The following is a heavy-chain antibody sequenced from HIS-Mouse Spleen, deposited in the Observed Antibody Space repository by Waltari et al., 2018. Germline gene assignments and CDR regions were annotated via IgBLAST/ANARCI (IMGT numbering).Heavy chain of an antibody. V-gene: IGHV2-70*15. J-gene: IGHJ4*02. D-gene: IGHD1-7*01. CDR3: ARIQAGKLELPFDY. CDR1: GFSLSTSGMC. Sequence: QVTLRESGPALVKPTQTLTLTCTFSGFSLSTSGMCVSWIRQPPGKALEWLARIDWDDDKYYSTSLKTRLTISKDTSKNQVVLTMTNMDPVDTATYYCARIQAGKLELPFDYWGQGTLVIVSS. CDR2: IDWDDDK.